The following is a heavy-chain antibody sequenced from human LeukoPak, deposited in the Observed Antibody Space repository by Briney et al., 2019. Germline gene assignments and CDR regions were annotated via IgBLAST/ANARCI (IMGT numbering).Heavy chain of an antibody. CDR1: GFTFSSYG. CDR3: ARDRGSREDGMDV. V-gene: IGHV3-33*01. Sequence: GGSLRLSCAAAGFTFSSYGMHWVRQAPGKGLEWVAVIWYDGNNKYYADFVKGRFTISRDNSKNTLYLQLNSLRAEDTAVYNCARDRGSREDGMDVWGQGTTVTVSS. CDR2: IWYDGNNK. J-gene: IGHJ6*02. D-gene: IGHD1-26*01.